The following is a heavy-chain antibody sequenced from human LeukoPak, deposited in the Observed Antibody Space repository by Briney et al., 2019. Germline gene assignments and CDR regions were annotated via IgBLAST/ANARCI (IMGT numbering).Heavy chain of an antibody. CDR2: VYSGGST. D-gene: IGHD3-22*01. J-gene: IGHJ3*02. CDR3: ARDPDSSGSDI. Sequence: GGSLRLSCAASGFTVSSNYMSWVRQAPGKGLEWVSVVYSGGSTYYADSVKGRFTISRDNSKNTLYLQMNSLRAEDTAVYYCARDPDSSGSDIWGQGTMVTVSS. V-gene: IGHV3-53*01. CDR1: GFTVSSNY.